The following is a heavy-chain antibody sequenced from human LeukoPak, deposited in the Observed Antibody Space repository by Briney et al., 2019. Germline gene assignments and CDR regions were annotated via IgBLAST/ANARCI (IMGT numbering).Heavy chain of an antibody. Sequence: GGSLRLSCAASGFTFSSYVMNWVRQAPGKGLEWVANIREDGSEKYYVDSVKGRFTISRDNAKNSLYLQMDSLRAEDTAVYYCASHKSFTFDVWGQGTMVTVSS. CDR1: GFTFSSYV. J-gene: IGHJ3*01. V-gene: IGHV3-7*05. CDR2: IREDGSEK. CDR3: ASHKSFTFDV.